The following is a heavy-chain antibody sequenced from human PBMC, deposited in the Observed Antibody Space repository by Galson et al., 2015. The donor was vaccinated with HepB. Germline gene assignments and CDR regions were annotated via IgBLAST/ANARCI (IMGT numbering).Heavy chain of an antibody. J-gene: IGHJ4*01. CDR2: ISHDGTNR. CDR1: GFTFSNYP. CDR3: VRGGSDKEFDY. Sequence: SLRLSCAASGFTFSNYPLHWVRQAPGKGLEWVAGISHDGTNRYYADSVKGRFTISRDPSKTTLYLQMNSLRPDDTAVYYCVRGGSDKEFDYWGQGSLVTVPS. D-gene: IGHD3-16*01. V-gene: IGHV3-30-3*01.